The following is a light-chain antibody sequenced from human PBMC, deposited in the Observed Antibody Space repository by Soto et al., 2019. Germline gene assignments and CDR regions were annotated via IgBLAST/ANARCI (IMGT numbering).Light chain of an antibody. CDR3: QQANSFPIT. Sequence: DIQMTQSPCSGAASVGDKVNITCRASQVISTWLAWYQQKPGQAPKLLIYAASVLESGVPSRFSGSGSGTDFTLTISSVQPEDFATYRCQQANSFPITFGQGTRLEIK. V-gene: IGKV1-12*01. J-gene: IGKJ5*01. CDR1: QVISTW. CDR2: AAS.